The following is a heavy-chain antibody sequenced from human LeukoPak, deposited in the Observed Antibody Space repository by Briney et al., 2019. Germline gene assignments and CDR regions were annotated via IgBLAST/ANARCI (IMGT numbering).Heavy chain of an antibody. Sequence: GASVKVSCRASGFTFTTYAIHWVRQAPGQGLEWMGWITPGGGTNYPQKFQGRVAITWDTSITTAYMDLSRLTSDDTAVYYCARDRYRDGFAHLDYWGQGALVTVSS. CDR2: ITPGGGT. J-gene: IGHJ4*02. V-gene: IGHV1-2*02. D-gene: IGHD5-24*01. CDR3: ARDRYRDGFAHLDY. CDR1: GFTFTTYA.